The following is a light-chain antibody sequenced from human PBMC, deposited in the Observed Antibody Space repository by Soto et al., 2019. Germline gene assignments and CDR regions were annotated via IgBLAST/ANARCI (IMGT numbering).Light chain of an antibody. Sequence: DIQMTQSPSTLSASVGDRVTITCRASQSISSWLAWYQQKPGKAPKLLIYKASSLESGVPSRFSGSRSGTEFTLTISCLQPDDIATYYCQQYNSYWTFGQGTNVEIK. CDR1: QSISSW. CDR2: KAS. V-gene: IGKV1-5*03. CDR3: QQYNSYWT. J-gene: IGKJ1*01.